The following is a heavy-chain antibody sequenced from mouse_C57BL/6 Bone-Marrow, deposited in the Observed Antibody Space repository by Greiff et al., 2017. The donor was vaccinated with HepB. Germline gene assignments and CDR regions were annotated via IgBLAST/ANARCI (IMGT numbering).Heavy chain of an antibody. J-gene: IGHJ3*01. D-gene: IGHD1-1*01. Sequence: EVQLVESGGGLVKPGGSLKLSCAASGFTFSDYGMHWVRQAPEKGLEWVAYISSGSSTIYYADTVKGRFTISRDNAKNTLFLQMTSLRSEDTAMYYCAAPLLRAWFAYWGQGTLVTVSA. CDR3: AAPLLRAWFAY. CDR2: ISSGSSTI. CDR1: GFTFSDYG. V-gene: IGHV5-17*01.